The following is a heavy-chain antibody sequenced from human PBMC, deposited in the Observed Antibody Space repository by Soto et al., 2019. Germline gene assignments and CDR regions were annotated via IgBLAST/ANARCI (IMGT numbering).Heavy chain of an antibody. CDR3: ARHVVGAYHDAFDI. V-gene: IGHV3-23*01. CDR1: GFTFSSYA. D-gene: IGHD1-26*01. CDR2: ISGSGGST. Sequence: GGSLRLSCAASGFTFSSYAMSWVRQAPGKGLEWVSAISGSGGSTYYADSVKGRFTISRDNSKNTVFLQWSSLKASDTAMYYCARHVVGAYHDAFDIWGQGTMVTVSS. J-gene: IGHJ3*02.